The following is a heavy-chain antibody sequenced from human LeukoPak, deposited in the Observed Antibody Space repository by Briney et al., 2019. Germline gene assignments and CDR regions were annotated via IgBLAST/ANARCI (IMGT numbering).Heavy chain of an antibody. CDR1: GFTFSSYA. J-gene: IGHJ4*02. Sequence: GGSLRLSCAASGFTFSSYAMHWVRQAPGKGLEWVAVISYDGSNKYYADSVKGRFTISRDNSKNTLYLQMNSLRAEDTAVYYCAKERAQDGYSYDNWGQGTLVTVSS. V-gene: IGHV3-30-3*01. CDR2: ISYDGSNK. D-gene: IGHD5-18*01. CDR3: AKERAQDGYSYDN.